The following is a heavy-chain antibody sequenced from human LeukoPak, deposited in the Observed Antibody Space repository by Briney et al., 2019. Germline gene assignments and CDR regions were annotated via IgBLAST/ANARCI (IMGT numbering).Heavy chain of an antibody. CDR2: INNVGSYI. V-gene: IGHV3-21*01. CDR3: ARVRPAATYSDY. D-gene: IGHD2-2*01. J-gene: IGHJ4*02. Sequence: PGGSLRLSCAASGFTFTMFSMNWVRQAPGKGLEWVSSINNVGSYIYYAESVKGRFTISRDNAKNSLYLQMNSLRAEDTAVYYCARVRPAATYSDYWGQGTLVTVSS. CDR1: GFTFTMFS.